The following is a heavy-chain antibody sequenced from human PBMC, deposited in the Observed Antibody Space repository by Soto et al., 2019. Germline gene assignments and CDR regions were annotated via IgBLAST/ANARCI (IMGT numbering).Heavy chain of an antibody. CDR2: IYPGDSDT. CDR3: ARQNWANYDSGSHDY. D-gene: IGHD3-10*01. CDR1: GYRFTRYW. Sequence: GGSLKISCKGSGYRFTRYWIGWVGQMPGKGLEWMGIIYPGDSDTRYSPSFQGQVTISADKSISTAYLQWSSLKASDTAMYYCARQNWANYDSGSHDYWGQGTLITVSS. J-gene: IGHJ4*02. V-gene: IGHV5-51*01.